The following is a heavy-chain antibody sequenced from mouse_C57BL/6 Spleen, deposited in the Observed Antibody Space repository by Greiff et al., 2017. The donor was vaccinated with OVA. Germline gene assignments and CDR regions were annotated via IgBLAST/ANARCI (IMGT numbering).Heavy chain of an antibody. V-gene: IGHV1-55*01. CDR3: ARDYGSSPPWFAY. Sequence: QVQLQQPGAELVKPGASVKMSCKASGYTFTSYWITWVKQRPGQGLEWIGDIYPGSGSTNYNEKFKSKATLTVDTSSSTAYMQLSSLTSEDSAVYYCARDYGSSPPWFAYWGQGTLVTVSA. D-gene: IGHD1-1*01. J-gene: IGHJ3*01. CDR1: GYTFTSYW. CDR2: IYPGSGST.